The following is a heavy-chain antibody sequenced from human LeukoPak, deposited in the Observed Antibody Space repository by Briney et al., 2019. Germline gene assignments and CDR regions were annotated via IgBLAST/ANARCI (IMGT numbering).Heavy chain of an antibody. V-gene: IGHV3-23*01. D-gene: IGHD6-19*01. Sequence: GGSLRLSCAASGFTFNTYAMSWVRQAPGMGLEWVSAIKSDGKTHYADSVKGRFTTSRDNSRNTLSLQMNSLRAEDTALYYCAKCRGETYSSGWCNWLDPWGQGTQVTVSS. CDR1: GFTFNTYA. CDR2: IKSDGKT. CDR3: AKCRGETYSSGWCNWLDP. J-gene: IGHJ5*02.